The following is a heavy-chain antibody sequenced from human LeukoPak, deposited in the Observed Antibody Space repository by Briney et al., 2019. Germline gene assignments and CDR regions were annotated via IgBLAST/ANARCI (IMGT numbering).Heavy chain of an antibody. V-gene: IGHV3-30*18. CDR2: ISYDGSNK. Sequence: GGSLRLSCAASGFTFSSCGMHWVRQAPGKGLEWVAVISYDGSNKYYADSVKGRFTISRDNSKNTLYLQMNSLRAEDTAVYYCAKDQIVVVPAAISYWGQGTLVTVSS. CDR3: AKDQIVVVPAAISY. D-gene: IGHD2-2*01. CDR1: GFTFSSCG. J-gene: IGHJ4*02.